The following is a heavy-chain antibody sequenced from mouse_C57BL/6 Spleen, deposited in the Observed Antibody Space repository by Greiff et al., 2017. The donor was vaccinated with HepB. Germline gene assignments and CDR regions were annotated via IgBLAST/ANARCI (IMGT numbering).Heavy chain of an antibody. CDR2: IDPSDSYT. CDR3: ATYDYDYYAMDY. CDR1: GYTFTSYW. Sequence: VQLQQPGAELVKPGASVKLSCKASGYTFTSYWMQWVKQRPGQGLEWIGEIDPSDSYTNYNQKFKGKATLTVDTSSSTAYMQLSSLTSEDSAVYYCATYDYDYYAMDYWGQGTSVTVSS. J-gene: IGHJ4*01. V-gene: IGHV1-50*01. D-gene: IGHD2-4*01.